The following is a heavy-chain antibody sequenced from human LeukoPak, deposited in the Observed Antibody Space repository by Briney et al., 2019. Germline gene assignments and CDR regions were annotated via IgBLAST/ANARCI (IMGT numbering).Heavy chain of an antibody. D-gene: IGHD1-26*01. CDR1: GFTFSHTW. CDR2: IKQDGSEK. J-gene: IGHJ4*02. CDR3: ARDKDFRSGGY. V-gene: IGHV3-7*01. Sequence: TGGSLRLSCAASGFTFSHTWMSWVRQAPGKGLEWVANIKQDGSEKYYVDSVKGRFTISRDNAKNSLYLQMNSLRAEDTAVYYCARDKDFRSGGYWGQGILVTVSS.